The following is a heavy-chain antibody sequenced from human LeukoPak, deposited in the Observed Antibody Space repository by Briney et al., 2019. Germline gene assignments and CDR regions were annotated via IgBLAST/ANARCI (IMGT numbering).Heavy chain of an antibody. D-gene: IGHD3-10*01. CDR3: AKRGIVIRAVIIIGFHKEAYYFDY. V-gene: IGHV3-23*01. CDR2: ISERGGST. J-gene: IGHJ4*02. CDR1: GITLSNYG. Sequence: GGSLRLSCVVSGITLSNYGMSWVRQAPGKGLEWVSGISERGGSTNYADSVKGRFIISRDTSKNTVYLQMNSLRVEDTAVYFCAKRGIVIRAVIIIGFHKEAYYFDYWGQGTLVTVSS.